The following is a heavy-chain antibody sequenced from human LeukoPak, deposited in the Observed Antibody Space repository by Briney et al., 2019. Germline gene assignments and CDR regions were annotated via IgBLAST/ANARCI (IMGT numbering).Heavy chain of an antibody. J-gene: IGHJ3*02. CDR3: ARGFGAMALEAFDI. CDR1: GFTFSSYW. CDR2: INSDGSST. V-gene: IGHV3-74*01. Sequence: GGSLRLSCAASGFTFSSYWMHWVRQAPGKVLVWVSRINSDGSSTSYADSVKGRFTISRDNAKNTLYLQMNSLRAEDTAVYYCARGFGAMALEAFDIWGQGTMVTVSS. D-gene: IGHD3-10*01.